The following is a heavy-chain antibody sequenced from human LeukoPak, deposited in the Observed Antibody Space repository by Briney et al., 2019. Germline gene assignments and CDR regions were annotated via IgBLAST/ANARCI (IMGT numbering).Heavy chain of an antibody. Sequence: SETLSLTCAVYGGSFSGYYWSWIRQPPGKGLEWIGEINHSGSTNYNPSLKSRLTISVDTSKNQFSLKLSSVTAADTAVYYCASSPINYYDSSASRRYFDYWGQGTLVTVSS. CDR3: ASSPINYYDSSASRRYFDY. CDR1: GGSFSGYY. J-gene: IGHJ4*02. D-gene: IGHD3-22*01. V-gene: IGHV4-34*01. CDR2: INHSGST.